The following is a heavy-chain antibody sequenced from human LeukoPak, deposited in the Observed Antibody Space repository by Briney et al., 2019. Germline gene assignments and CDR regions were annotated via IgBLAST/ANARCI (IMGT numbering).Heavy chain of an antibody. Sequence: ASVKVSCKASGGTFSSYAISWVRQAPGQGLEWMGWINPNSGGTNYAQKFQGRVTMTRHTSISTAYMELSRLRSDDTAVYYCARDGLRYCSSTSCYNFDYWGQGTLVTVSS. D-gene: IGHD2-2*02. CDR1: GGTFSSYA. J-gene: IGHJ4*02. CDR2: INPNSGGT. V-gene: IGHV1-2*02. CDR3: ARDGLRYCSSTSCYNFDY.